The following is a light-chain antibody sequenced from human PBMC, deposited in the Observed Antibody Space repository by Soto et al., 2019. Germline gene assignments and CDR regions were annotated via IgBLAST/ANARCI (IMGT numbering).Light chain of an antibody. CDR2: RAS. Sequence: EMVMTQSPATLSLSPGARATLSCRASQNINDNLAWYQQKPGQAPRLFIFRASSRATGIPARFSGSGSGTDFNLTISSLQSEDFAVYYCQQYNNWPRATFGGGTKVETK. V-gene: IGKV3-15*01. CDR1: QNINDN. CDR3: QQYNNWPRAT. J-gene: IGKJ4*01.